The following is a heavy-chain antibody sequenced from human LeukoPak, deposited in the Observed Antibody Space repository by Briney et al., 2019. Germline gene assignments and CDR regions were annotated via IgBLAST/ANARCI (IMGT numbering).Heavy chain of an antibody. CDR2: INPYTGNT. CDR3: AGGQYDSVWGSYRPYFDF. D-gene: IGHD3-16*02. J-gene: IGHJ4*02. V-gene: IGHV1-18*04. CDR1: GYTFSSYG. Sequence: ASVKVSCKASGYTFSSYGISWVRQAPGQGLEWMGSINPYTGNTKYAERIQDRVIMTTDTSTRTAYMELRSLTSDDTAVFYCAGGQYDSVWGSYRPYFDFWGQGTLVTVSS.